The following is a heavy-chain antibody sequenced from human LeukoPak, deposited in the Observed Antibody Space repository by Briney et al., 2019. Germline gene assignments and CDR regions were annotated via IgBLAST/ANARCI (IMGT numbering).Heavy chain of an antibody. CDR1: GYTLTELS. CDR2: FDPEDGET. D-gene: IGHD3-9*01. V-gene: IGHV1-24*01. Sequence: ASVKVSCKVSGYTLTELSMHWVRQAPGKGLEWMGGFDPEDGETIYAQKFQGRATMTEDTSTDTAYMELSSLRSEDTAVYYCATGVLRYFDWLPLPDYWGQGTLVTVSS. CDR3: ATGVLRYFDWLPLPDY. J-gene: IGHJ4*02.